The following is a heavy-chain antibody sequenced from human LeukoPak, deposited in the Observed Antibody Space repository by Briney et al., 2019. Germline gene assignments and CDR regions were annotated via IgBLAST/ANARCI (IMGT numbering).Heavy chain of an antibody. J-gene: IGHJ4*02. CDR2: IIPILGIA. V-gene: IGHV1-69*04. CDR3: ATGGHYGSGTSFDY. D-gene: IGHD3-10*01. Sequence: SVKVSCKASGGTFSSYAISWVRQAPGQGLEWMGRIIPILGIANYAQKFQGRVTMTEDTSTDTAYMELSSLRSEDTAVYYCATGGHYGSGTSFDYWGQGTLVTVSS. CDR1: GGTFSSYA.